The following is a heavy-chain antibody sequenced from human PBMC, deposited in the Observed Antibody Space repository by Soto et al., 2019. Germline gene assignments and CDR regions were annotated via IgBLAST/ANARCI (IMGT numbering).Heavy chain of an antibody. V-gene: IGHV4-61*01. D-gene: IGHD5-18*01. CDR1: GGSVSSGSYY. CDR3: ARGYSYANYFDY. CDR2: IYHSGST. Sequence: SETLSLTCTVSGGSVSSGSYYWSWIQQPPGKGLEWIGYIYHSGSTNYNPSFKSRVTISVDTSKNQFSLKLSSVTAADTAVYDCARGYSYANYFDYWGQGTLVTVSS. J-gene: IGHJ4*02.